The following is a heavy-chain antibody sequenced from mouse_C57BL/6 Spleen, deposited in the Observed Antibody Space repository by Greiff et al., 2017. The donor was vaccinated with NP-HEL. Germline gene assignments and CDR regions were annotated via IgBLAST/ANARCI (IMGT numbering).Heavy chain of an antibody. CDR3: ARRSSGYLYYAMDY. CDR2: INPNNGGT. J-gene: IGHJ4*01. Sequence: VQLKESGPELVKPGASVKIPCKASGYTFTDYNMDWVKQSHGKSLEWIGDINPNNGGTIYNQKFKGKATLTVDKSSSTAYMELRSLTSEDTAVYYCARRSSGYLYYAMDYWGQGTSVTVSS. D-gene: IGHD3-2*02. V-gene: IGHV1-18*01. CDR1: GYTFTDYN.